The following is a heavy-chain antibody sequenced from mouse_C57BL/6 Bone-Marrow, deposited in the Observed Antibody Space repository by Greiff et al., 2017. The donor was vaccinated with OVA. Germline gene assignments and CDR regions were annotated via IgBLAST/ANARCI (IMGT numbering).Heavy chain of an antibody. CDR3: VRKSYGSSYGWYFDV. CDR1: GFSFNTYA. V-gene: IGHV10-1*01. CDR2: IRSKSNNYAT. J-gene: IGHJ1*03. D-gene: IGHD1-1*01. Sequence: EVNVVESGGGLVQPKGSLKLSCAASGFSFNTYAMNWVRQAPGKGLEWVARIRSKSNNYATYYADSVKDRFTISRDDSESMLYLQMNNLKTEDTAMYYGVRKSYGSSYGWYFDVWGTGTTVTVSS.